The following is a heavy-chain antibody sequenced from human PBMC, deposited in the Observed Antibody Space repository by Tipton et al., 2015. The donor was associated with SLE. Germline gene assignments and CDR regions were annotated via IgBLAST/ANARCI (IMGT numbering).Heavy chain of an antibody. CDR3: ARVSSGWYAYYYYGMDV. CDR1: GGSFSSGYY. V-gene: IGHV4-30-2*01. CDR2: IYHSGST. Sequence: TLSLTCAVYGGSFSSGYYWGWIRQPPGKGLEWIGYIYHSGSTYYNPSLKSRVTISVDRSKNQFSLKLSSVTAADTAVYYCARVSSGWYAYYYYGMDVWGQGTTVTVSS. J-gene: IGHJ6*02. D-gene: IGHD6-19*01.